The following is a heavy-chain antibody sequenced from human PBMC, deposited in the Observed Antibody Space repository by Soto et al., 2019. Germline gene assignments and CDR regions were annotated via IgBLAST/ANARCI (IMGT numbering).Heavy chain of an antibody. D-gene: IGHD1-26*01. Sequence: LRLSCAASGLTFSSYEMNWVRQAPGKGLEWVSYISSSGSTIYYADSVKGRFTISRDNAKNSLYLQMNSLRAEDTAVYYCAISREENSFDYWGQGTLVTVSS. J-gene: IGHJ4*02. V-gene: IGHV3-48*03. CDR2: ISSSGSTI. CDR1: GLTFSSYE. CDR3: AISREENSFDY.